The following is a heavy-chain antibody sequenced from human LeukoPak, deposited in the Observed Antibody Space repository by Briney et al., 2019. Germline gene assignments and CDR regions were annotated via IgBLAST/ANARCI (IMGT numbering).Heavy chain of an antibody. D-gene: IGHD4-23*01. CDR2: IYYSGST. CDR1: GGSISSGGYY. V-gene: IGHV4-31*03. J-gene: IGHJ4*02. Sequence: SETLSLTCTVSGGSISSGGYYWSWIRQHPGKGLEWIGYIYYSGSTYYNPSLKSRVTISVDTSKNQFSLKLSSVTAADTAVYYCARDCGGNLAYWGQGTLVTVSS. CDR3: ARDCGGNLAY.